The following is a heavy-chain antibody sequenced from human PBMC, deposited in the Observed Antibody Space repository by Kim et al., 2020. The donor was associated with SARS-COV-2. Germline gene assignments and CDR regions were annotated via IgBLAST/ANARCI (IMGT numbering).Heavy chain of an antibody. CDR3: ARGLWFGNWFDP. D-gene: IGHD3-10*01. J-gene: IGHJ5*02. Sequence: ASVKVSCKASGYTFTSYDINWVRQATGQGLEWMGWMNPNSGNTGYAQKFQGRVTMTRNTSISTAYMELSSLRSEDTAVYYCARGLWFGNWFDPWGQGTLVTVSS. CDR1: GYTFTSYD. CDR2: MNPNSGNT. V-gene: IGHV1-8*01.